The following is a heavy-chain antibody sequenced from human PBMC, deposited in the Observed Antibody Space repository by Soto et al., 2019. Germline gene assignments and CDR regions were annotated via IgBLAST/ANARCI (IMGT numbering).Heavy chain of an antibody. V-gene: IGHV1-2*02. Sequence: ASVKVSCKASGYTFINYYMHWVRQAPGQGFEWMGRISPKSGGSNYAQKFQGRVSMTWDTSLKTAYLELSSLMSEDTAVYYCAKHVDNWGAPYYFDSWGQGTQVTVSS. CDR1: GYTFINYY. J-gene: IGHJ4*02. CDR2: ISPKSGGS. D-gene: IGHD3-16*01. CDR3: AKHVDNWGAPYYFDS.